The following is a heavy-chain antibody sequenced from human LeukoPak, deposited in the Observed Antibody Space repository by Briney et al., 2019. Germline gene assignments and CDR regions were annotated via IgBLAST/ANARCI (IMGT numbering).Heavy chain of an antibody. CDR3: AREGYYDTSGYSQVSYHYNGMDV. D-gene: IGHD3-22*01. CDR2: KKADGKEK. Sequence: GGALRLSRAASEFTESGKRMSRIRQAPRKGLDSVANKKADGKEKNYVDSVKGRFTISRDNAKNSLYLQMNSLRAEDTAVYYCAREGYYDTSGYSQVSYHYNGMDVWAQGTTVTVSS. CDR1: EFTESGKR. J-gene: IGHJ6*02. V-gene: IGHV3-7*05.